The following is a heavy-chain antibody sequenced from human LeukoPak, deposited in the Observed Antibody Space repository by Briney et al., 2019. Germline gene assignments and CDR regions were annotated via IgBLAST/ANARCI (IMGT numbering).Heavy chain of an antibody. J-gene: IGHJ4*02. CDR3: AKSGTVSGIFDY. CDR2: ISSSSGYI. D-gene: IGHD6-19*01. Sequence: GGSLRLSCAASGFTFSSYSMNWVRQAPGKGLEWVSSISSSSGYIYYADSVKGRFTISRDNAKNSLFLQMNSLRTEDTAFYYCAKSGTVSGIFDYWSQGTLVTVSS. V-gene: IGHV3-21*04. CDR1: GFTFSSYS.